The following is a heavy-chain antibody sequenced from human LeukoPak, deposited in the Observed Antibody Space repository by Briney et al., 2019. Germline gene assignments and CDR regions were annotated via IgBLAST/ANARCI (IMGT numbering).Heavy chain of an antibody. CDR1: GFRLDDYA. D-gene: IGHD1-26*01. CDR3: AKGTGRYWTFFDY. J-gene: IGHJ4*02. V-gene: IGHV3-9*01. Sequence: GRSLRLSCAASGFRLDDYAMHWVRQAPGKGLDWVSGISWNSERLEYGDSVKGRFKISRDNAKNSLYLEMHSLRPDDTAFYYCAKGTGRYWTFFDYWGRGTLVTVSS. CDR2: ISWNSERL.